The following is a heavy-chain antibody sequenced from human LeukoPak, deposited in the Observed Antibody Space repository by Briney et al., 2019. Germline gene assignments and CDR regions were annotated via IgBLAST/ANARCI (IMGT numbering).Heavy chain of an antibody. D-gene: IGHD3-16*02. CDR1: GFTFRGYY. CDR3: ARTSYPWN. Sequence: PGGSLRLSCGASGFTFRGYYMGWIRQAPGKGLEWISYISETGTTIYQPDSVKGRFSISRDNAKNSLFLQMNRLRPEDTAVYYCARTSYPWNWGQGTLVTVSS. J-gene: IGHJ4*02. CDR2: ISETGTTI. V-gene: IGHV3-11*01.